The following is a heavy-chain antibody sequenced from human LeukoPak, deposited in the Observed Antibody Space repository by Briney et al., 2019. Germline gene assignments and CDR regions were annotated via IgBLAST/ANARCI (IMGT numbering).Heavy chain of an antibody. J-gene: IGHJ6*02. V-gene: IGHV3-30*04. D-gene: IGHD2-2*01. CDR1: GFTFSSYA. CDR3: AREVVPAAIINYYYGMDV. CDR2: ISYDGSNK. Sequence: GGSLRLSCAASGFTFSSYAMHWVRQAPGKGLEWVAVISYDGSNKYYADSVKGRFTISRDNSKNTLYLQMNSLRAEDTAVYYCAREVVPAAIINYYYGMDVWGQGTTVTVSS.